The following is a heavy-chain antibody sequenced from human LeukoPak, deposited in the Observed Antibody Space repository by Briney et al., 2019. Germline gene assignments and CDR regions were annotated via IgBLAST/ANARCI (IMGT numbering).Heavy chain of an antibody. V-gene: IGHV4-59*12. CDR2: IYYTGST. J-gene: IGHJ5*02. D-gene: IGHD2-2*01. CDR1: GDSITSSY. CDR3: ARGNIGYCSSTSCYVWFDP. Sequence: SETLSLTCPVSGDSITSSYWSWIRQPPGKGLEWIGFIYYTGSTSYTPSLKSRVTISLDKSKNQFSLKLSSVTAADTAVYYCARGNIGYCSSTSCYVWFDPWGQGTLVTVSS.